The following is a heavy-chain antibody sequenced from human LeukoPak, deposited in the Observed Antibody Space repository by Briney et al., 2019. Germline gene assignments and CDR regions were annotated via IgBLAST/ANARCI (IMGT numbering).Heavy chain of an antibody. J-gene: IGHJ6*03. V-gene: IGHV4-59*12. CDR3: ARGISGWYAYYYYMDV. CDR1: GGSISSYY. CDR2: IYYSGST. D-gene: IGHD6-19*01. Sequence: SETLSLTCTVSGGSISSYYWSWIRQPPGKGLEWIGYIYYSGSTNYNPSLKSRVTISVDTSKNQFSLKLSSVTAADTAVYYCARGISGWYAYYYYMDVWGKGTTVTVSS.